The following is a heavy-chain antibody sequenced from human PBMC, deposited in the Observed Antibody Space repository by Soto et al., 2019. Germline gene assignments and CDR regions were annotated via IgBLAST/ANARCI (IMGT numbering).Heavy chain of an antibody. Sequence: QLQLQESGPGLVKPSETLSLTCTVSGGSISSSSYYWGWIRQPPGKGLEWIGSISSSGSTYYNLSLQSRVTISVDTSKNQSSLKLSSVTAADTAVYYCARHTPAIAISDHWGQGTLVTVSS. D-gene: IGHD2-15*01. V-gene: IGHV4-39*01. CDR2: ISSSGST. CDR1: GGSISSSSYY. CDR3: ARHTPAIAISDH. J-gene: IGHJ4*02.